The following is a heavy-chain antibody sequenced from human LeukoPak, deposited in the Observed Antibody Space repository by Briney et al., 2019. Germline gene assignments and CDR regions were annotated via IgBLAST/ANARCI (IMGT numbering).Heavy chain of an antibody. CDR3: AKRFAESIVSEY. V-gene: IGHV3-23*01. J-gene: IGHJ4*02. Sequence: GGSLRLSCAGSGFTFSSTVMTWVRQAPGKGLEWVSTISPDGNYIYYGDSLRGRFTMSRDNSKNTLYLQMNSLRVEDTAIYYCAKRFAESIVSEYWGQGTLVTVSS. D-gene: IGHD2-15*01. CDR2: ISPDGNYI. CDR1: GFTFSSTV.